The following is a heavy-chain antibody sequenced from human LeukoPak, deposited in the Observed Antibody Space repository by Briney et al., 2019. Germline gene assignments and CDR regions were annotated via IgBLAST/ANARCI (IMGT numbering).Heavy chain of an antibody. V-gene: IGHV4-59*01. CDR1: GGPISSYY. D-gene: IGHD3-10*01. J-gene: IGHJ5*02. CDR3: ARDHRYYYGSGTQAGWFDP. CDR2: IYYSGST. Sequence: SETLSLTCTVSGGPISSYYWSWIRQPPGKGLEWIGYIYYSGSTNYNPSLKSRVTISVDTSKNQFSLKLSSVTAADTAVYYCARDHRYYYGSGTQAGWFDPWGQGTLVTVSS.